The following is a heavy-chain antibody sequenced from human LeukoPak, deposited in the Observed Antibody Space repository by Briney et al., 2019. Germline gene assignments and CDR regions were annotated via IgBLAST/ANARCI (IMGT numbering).Heavy chain of an antibody. Sequence: GGSLRLSCTASGFIFSKYWMSWVRQAPGKGLEWVANMNQDGSEKYYVDSVKGRLTISRDISKNTLYLQINSLRAEDTAFYYCARSPPASPFDYWGQGTLVTVSS. CDR1: GFIFSKYW. V-gene: IGHV3-7*05. J-gene: IGHJ4*02. D-gene: IGHD2-2*01. CDR3: ARSPPASPFDY. CDR2: MNQDGSEK.